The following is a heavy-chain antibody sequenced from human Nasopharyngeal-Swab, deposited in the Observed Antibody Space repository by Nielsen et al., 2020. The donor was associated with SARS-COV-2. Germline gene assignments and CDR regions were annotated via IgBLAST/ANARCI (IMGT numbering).Heavy chain of an antibody. Sequence: GEALKIPWAVSGFTFSTFWMTWVRQAPGKGLEWVANIKEDGSQKYYLDSVRGRFTISRDNAKNSLYLQMNSLRAEDTAVYYCARASGSSWDFDYWGQGTLVTVSS. CDR3: ARASGSSWDFDY. D-gene: IGHD6-13*01. CDR2: IKEDGSQK. CDR1: GFTFSTFW. V-gene: IGHV3-7*03. J-gene: IGHJ4*02.